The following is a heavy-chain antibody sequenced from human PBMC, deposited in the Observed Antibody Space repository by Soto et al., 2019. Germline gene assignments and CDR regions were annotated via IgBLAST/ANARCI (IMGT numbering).Heavy chain of an antibody. CDR3: ARFEGGASGTYGLDV. Sequence: VQLLESGGGLVQPGGSLGLSCAGSGFTFANYAMSWVRQAPGKGLEWVSVLSNSGGTTYYADSVKGRFTISRDNFKNTLYLQLDSLSAEDTAIYYCARFEGGASGTYGLDVWGQGTTVTVSS. J-gene: IGHJ6*02. D-gene: IGHD3-10*01. V-gene: IGHV3-23*01. CDR2: LSNSGGTT. CDR1: GFTFANYA.